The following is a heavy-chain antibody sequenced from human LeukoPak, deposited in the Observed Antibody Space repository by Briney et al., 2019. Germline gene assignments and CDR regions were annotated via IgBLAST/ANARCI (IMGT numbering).Heavy chain of an antibody. CDR3: AGKMVRGVIAY. J-gene: IGHJ4*02. CDR1: GFTFSSYS. Sequence: GGSLRLSCAASGFTFSSYSMNWVRQAPGKGLEWVSYISSSSSTIYYADSAKGRFTISRDNAKNSLYLQMNSLRAEDTAVYYCAGKMVRGVIAYWGQGTLVTVSS. V-gene: IGHV3-48*04. CDR2: ISSSSSTI. D-gene: IGHD3-10*01.